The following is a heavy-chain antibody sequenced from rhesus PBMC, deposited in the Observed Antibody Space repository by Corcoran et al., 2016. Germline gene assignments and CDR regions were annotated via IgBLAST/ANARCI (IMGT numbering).Heavy chain of an antibody. Sequence: VQLVESGGGLAKPGGSLRLSWAASGFTLSGYWVHWVRQATGKGLEWFSGINSYVKNPNFADSVKGRFTISRENAKNTLFLQMDGLRAEDTAVYYCAVQYSNFGGWYFDLWGPGTPITISS. CDR2: INSYVKNP. V-gene: IGHV3-14*01. CDR3: AVQYSNFGGWYFDL. D-gene: IGHD4-23*01. CDR1: GFTLSGYW. J-gene: IGHJ2*01.